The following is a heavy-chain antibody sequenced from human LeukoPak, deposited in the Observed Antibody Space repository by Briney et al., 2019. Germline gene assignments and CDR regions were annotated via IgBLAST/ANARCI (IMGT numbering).Heavy chain of an antibody. Sequence: PGGSLRLSCAASGFTFSSYAMSWVRQAPGKGLEWVSAISGSGGSTYYADSVKGRFTISRDNSKNTLYLQMNSLRAEDTAVYYCAKDSKGELRAYYYYYMDVWGKGTTVTVSS. D-gene: IGHD1-26*01. CDR1: GFTFSSYA. J-gene: IGHJ6*03. CDR2: ISGSGGST. V-gene: IGHV3-23*01. CDR3: AKDSKGELRAYYYYYMDV.